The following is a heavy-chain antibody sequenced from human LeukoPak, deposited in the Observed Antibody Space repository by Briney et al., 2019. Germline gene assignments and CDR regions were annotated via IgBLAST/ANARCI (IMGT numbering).Heavy chain of an antibody. J-gene: IGHJ4*02. D-gene: IGHD6-19*01. CDR2: ISSSSSYI. Sequence: GGSLRLSCAASGFTFSSYSMNWVRQAPGKGLEWVSSISSSSSYIYYAGSVKGRFTISRDNAKNSLYLQMNSLRAEDTAVYYCARAFIAVAGFDYWGQGTLVTVSS. V-gene: IGHV3-21*01. CDR3: ARAFIAVAGFDY. CDR1: GFTFSSYS.